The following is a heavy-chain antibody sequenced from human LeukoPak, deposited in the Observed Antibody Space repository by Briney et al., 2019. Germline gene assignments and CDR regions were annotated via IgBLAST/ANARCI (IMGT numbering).Heavy chain of an antibody. CDR3: AAGWYGGPYDY. CDR1: GYRFTNYW. J-gene: IGHJ4*02. Sequence: AGESLKISCQGSGYRFTNYWIGWVRQMPGKGPEWMAIIYPGDSDTRSSPSFQGRVTISADKSISTAYLQWSSLKASDTAMYYCAAGWYGGPYDYWGQGILVTVSS. V-gene: IGHV5-51*01. CDR2: IYPGDSDT. D-gene: IGHD6-19*01.